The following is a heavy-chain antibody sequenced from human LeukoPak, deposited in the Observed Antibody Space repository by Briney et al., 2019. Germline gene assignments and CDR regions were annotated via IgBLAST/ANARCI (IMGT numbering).Heavy chain of an antibody. CDR3: ARQGMGYDILTGYYNPGLFDY. J-gene: IGHJ4*02. CDR1: GGSISSYY. CDR2: TYYSGST. Sequence: PSETLSLTCTVSGGSISSYYWSWIRQPPGKGLEWIGYTYYSGSTNYNPSLKSRVTISVDTSKNQFSLKLSSVTAADTAVYYCARQGMGYDILTGYYNPGLFDYWGQGTLVTVSS. V-gene: IGHV4-59*08. D-gene: IGHD3-9*01.